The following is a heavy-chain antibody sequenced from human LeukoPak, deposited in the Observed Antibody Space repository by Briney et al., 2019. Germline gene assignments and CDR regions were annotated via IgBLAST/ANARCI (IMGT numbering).Heavy chain of an antibody. J-gene: IGHJ3*01. CDR2: IWFDGSNK. CDR3: ARDPPMSGYALDV. Sequence: HPGGSLRLSCAASGFTFTPHAMHWVRQAPGMGLEWVAFIWFDGSNKYYADSVKGRFTISKDNSENTLYLQMNSLRAEDTAVYYCARDPPMSGYALDVWGQGTTVTVSS. D-gene: IGHD3-10*02. CDR1: GFTFTPHA. V-gene: IGHV3-33*01.